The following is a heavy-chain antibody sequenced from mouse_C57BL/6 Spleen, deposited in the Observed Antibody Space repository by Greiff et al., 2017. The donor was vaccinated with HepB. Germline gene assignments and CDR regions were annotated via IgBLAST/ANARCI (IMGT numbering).Heavy chain of an antibody. CDR3: ARHYDYDDPMDY. Sequence: VQLKESGGGLVKPGGSLKLSCAASGFTFSDYGMHWVRQAPEKGLEWVAYISSGSSTIYYADTVKGRFTISRDNAKNTLFLQMTSLRSEDTAMYYCARHYDYDDPMDYWGQGTSVTVSS. CDR1: GFTFSDYG. V-gene: IGHV5-17*01. D-gene: IGHD2-4*01. CDR2: ISSGSSTI. J-gene: IGHJ4*01.